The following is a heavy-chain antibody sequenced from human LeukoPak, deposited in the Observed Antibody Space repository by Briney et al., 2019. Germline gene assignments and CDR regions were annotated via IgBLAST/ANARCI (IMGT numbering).Heavy chain of an antibody. V-gene: IGHV3-23*01. CDR1: GFTFSTYA. D-gene: IGHD3-3*01. CDR2: ISGSGGST. J-gene: IGHJ4*02. CDR3: AKQPSDFWSGAAFDY. Sequence: GSLRLSCAASGFTFSTYAMSWVRQAPGKGLEWVSAISGSGGSTDYADFVKGRFTISRDNSKNTLYLQINSLRVGDTAVYYCAKQPSDFWSGAAFDYWGQGTLVTVSS.